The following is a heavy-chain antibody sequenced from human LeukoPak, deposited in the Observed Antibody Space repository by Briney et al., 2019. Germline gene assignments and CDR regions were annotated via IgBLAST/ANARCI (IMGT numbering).Heavy chain of an antibody. Sequence: PSETLSLTCAVYGESISDHYWTWIRQFPGKGLEWIGEIHHSKGTNYNPSLKSRLTMSVDRSKNQFSLKLSSVTAADTAIYYCVRATAAGSGRAFDYWAQGSLVPVSS. CDR3: VRATAAGSGRAFDY. CDR1: GESISDHY. J-gene: IGHJ4*02. CDR2: IHHSKGT. V-gene: IGHV4-34*01. D-gene: IGHD3-10*01.